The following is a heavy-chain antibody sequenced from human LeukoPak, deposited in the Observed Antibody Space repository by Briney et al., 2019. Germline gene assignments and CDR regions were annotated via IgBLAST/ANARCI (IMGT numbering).Heavy chain of an antibody. D-gene: IGHD2-2*01. J-gene: IGHJ6*02. CDR2: INHSGST. V-gene: IGHV4-34*01. CDR1: GGSFSGYY. Sequence: SETLSLTCAVYGGSFSGYYWSWIRQPPGKGLEWIGEINHSGSTNYNPSLKSRVTISVDTSKNQFSLKLSSVTAADTAVYYCARRGGAIVVVPAATPALYGMDVWGQGTTVTVSS. CDR3: ARRGGAIVVVPAATPALYGMDV.